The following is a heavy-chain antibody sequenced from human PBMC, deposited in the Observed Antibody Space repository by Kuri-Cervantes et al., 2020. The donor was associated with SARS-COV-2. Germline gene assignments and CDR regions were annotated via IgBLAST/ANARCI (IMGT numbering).Heavy chain of an antibody. CDR1: ESTFSSYA. D-gene: IGHD6-13*01. J-gene: IGHJ4*02. CDR3: AKSRHSSSWTYLDY. Sequence: GESLKISCAASESTFSSYAMHWVRQAPGKGLEWVGVISYDGSNKDYADSVKGRFTISRDNSNNTLYLQMNSLRAEDTAVYYCAKSRHSSSWTYLDYWGQGALVTVSS. CDR2: ISYDGSNK. V-gene: IGHV3-30-3*02.